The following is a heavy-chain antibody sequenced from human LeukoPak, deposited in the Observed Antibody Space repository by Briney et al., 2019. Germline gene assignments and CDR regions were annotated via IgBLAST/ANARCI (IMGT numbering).Heavy chain of an antibody. D-gene: IGHD3-10*01. CDR1: GFTVSSNS. Sequence: SGGSLRLSCAASGFTVSSNSMNWVRQAPGKGLEWVSVIYSGGSSSYADSVKGRFTISRDNSKNTLYLQLNSLRAEDTAVYYCAKDLHYYGSGSYQDYWGQGTLVTVSS. V-gene: IGHV3-53*01. J-gene: IGHJ4*02. CDR2: IYSGGSS. CDR3: AKDLHYYGSGSYQDY.